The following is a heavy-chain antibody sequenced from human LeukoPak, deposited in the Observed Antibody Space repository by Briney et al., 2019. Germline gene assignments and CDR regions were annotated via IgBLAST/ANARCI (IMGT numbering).Heavy chain of an antibody. D-gene: IGHD7-27*01. J-gene: IGHJ4*02. CDR1: GDSVSRSHW. Sequence: SETLSLTCAVSGDSVSRSHWWNWVRQPPGEGLEWIGETSQSGDTKYNPSLKSRVTVSADKSKSQFSLKLTSVTAADSAVYYCATNVGKTFDHWGQGVLVTVSS. CDR3: ATNVGKTFDH. CDR2: TSQSGDT. V-gene: IGHV4-4*02.